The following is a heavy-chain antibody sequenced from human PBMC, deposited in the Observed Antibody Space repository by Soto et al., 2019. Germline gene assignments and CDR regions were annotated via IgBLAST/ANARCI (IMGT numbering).Heavy chain of an antibody. CDR2: ISGSGDST. V-gene: IGHV3-23*01. Sequence: EVQLLESGGGLTQPGGSLRLSCAASGFTFSSYAMNWVRQAPGKGLEWVSVISGSGDSTSSADAVKGRFTISRDRSKSTVYLRMNSLRAEDTAVYYGARALWFGDLRGALDIWGHGTMVIVSS. J-gene: IGHJ3*02. D-gene: IGHD3-10*01. CDR3: ARALWFGDLRGALDI. CDR1: GFTFSSYA.